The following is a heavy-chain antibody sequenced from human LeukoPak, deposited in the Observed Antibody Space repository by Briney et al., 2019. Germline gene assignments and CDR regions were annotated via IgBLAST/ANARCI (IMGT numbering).Heavy chain of an antibody. D-gene: IGHD2-8*01. J-gene: IGHJ6*02. Sequence: SETLSLTCTVSGCSISYYCWTWIRQPPGKGLEWIGYIHYSSSTNYNPSLKNRVTISLNTSKNQISLNQTTMTTADAAVYYCARVEPHTSGADSYYGMDVWGQGTTVTVSS. CDR2: IHYSSST. CDR1: GCSISYYC. V-gene: IGHV4-59*01. CDR3: ARVEPHTSGADSYYGMDV.